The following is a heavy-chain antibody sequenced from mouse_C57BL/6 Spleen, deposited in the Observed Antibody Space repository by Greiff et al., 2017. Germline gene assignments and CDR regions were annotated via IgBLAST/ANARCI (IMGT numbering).Heavy chain of an antibody. V-gene: IGHV1-50*01. CDR2: IDPSDSYT. CDR1: GYTFTSYW. J-gene: IGHJ4*01. CDR3: ARRGGSLYAMDY. Sequence: QVQLQQPGAELVKPGASVKLSCKASGYTFTSYWMQWVKQRPGQGLEWIGEIDPSDSYTNYNQKFKGKATLTVDSSYRTAYMQLSSLTSEDSAVYYCARRGGSLYAMDYWGQGTSVTVSS.